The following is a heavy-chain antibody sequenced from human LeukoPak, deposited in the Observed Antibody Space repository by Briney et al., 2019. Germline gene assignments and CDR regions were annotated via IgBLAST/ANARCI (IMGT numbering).Heavy chain of an antibody. J-gene: IGHJ6*03. Sequence: PSQTLSLTSTVSGGSINMGDYYWSSISQPPGKGLEWIGYIYYSGSTYYNPSLKSRVTISVDTSKNHFSLKLSSVTAADTAVYYCARVTTRPIYYMDVWGKGTTVTVPS. CDR1: GGSINMGDYY. V-gene: IGHV4-30-4*08. CDR2: IYYSGST. D-gene: IGHD4-11*01. CDR3: ARVTTRPIYYMDV.